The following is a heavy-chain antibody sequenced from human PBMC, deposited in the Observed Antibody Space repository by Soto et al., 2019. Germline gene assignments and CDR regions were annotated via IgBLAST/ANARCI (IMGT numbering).Heavy chain of an antibody. J-gene: IGHJ4*02. V-gene: IGHV3-33*01. CDR2: IWYDGSNK. CDR3: ARDYDSSGYPRYYFDY. D-gene: IGHD3-22*01. Sequence: GGSLRLSCAASGFTFSSYGMHWVRQAPGKGLEWVAVIWYDGSNKYYADSVKGRITISRDNSKNTLYLQMNSLRAEDTAVYYCARDYDSSGYPRYYFDYWGQGTLVTVSS. CDR1: GFTFSSYG.